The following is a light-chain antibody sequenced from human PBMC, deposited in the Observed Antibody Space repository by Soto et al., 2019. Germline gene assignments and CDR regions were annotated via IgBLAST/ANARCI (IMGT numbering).Light chain of an antibody. CDR2: RGS. V-gene: IGKV3D-15*01. Sequence: EIVMTQSPATLSVSPGGRATLSCRASQSISDTLAWYQQKPGQTPRVLIYRGSNRATDIPDRFSGSGSGTDFTLTISRLEPADFATYYCQQTRSYPSTFGGGTKVDIK. CDR1: QSISDT. CDR3: QQTRSYPST. J-gene: IGKJ4*01.